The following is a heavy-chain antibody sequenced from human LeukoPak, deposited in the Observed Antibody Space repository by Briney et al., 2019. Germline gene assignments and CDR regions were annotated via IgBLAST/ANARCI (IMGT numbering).Heavy chain of an antibody. Sequence: PGGSLRLSCAASGFTFTDYYMSWIRRAPGKGLEWVSYISVSSSTVFYADSVKGRFTISRDNTKNSLYLQMSNLRAEDTAVYYCVRDLYSTFDSSNLNSDFWGQETLVTVSS. V-gene: IGHV3-11*04. CDR1: GFTFTDYY. CDR2: ISVSSSTV. J-gene: IGHJ4*02. CDR3: VRDLYSTFDSSNLNSDF. D-gene: IGHD5-12*01.